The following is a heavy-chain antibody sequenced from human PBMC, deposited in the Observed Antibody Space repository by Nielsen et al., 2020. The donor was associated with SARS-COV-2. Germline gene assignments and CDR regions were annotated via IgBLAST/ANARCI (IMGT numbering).Heavy chain of an antibody. J-gene: IGHJ5*02. Sequence: ASVKVSCKASGYTLTDYGISWVRQAPGQGLEWMGGFDPEDGETIYAQKFQGRVTMTEDTSTDTAYMELSSLRSEDTAVYYCATGPGAARGWFDPWGQGTLVTVSS. V-gene: IGHV1-24*01. CDR1: GYTLTDYG. CDR2: FDPEDGET. D-gene: IGHD6-6*01. CDR3: ATGPGAARGWFDP.